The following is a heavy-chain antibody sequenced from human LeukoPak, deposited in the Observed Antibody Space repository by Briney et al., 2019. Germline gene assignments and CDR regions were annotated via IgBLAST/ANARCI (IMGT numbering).Heavy chain of an antibody. CDR3: ARGGVDYGDYSLSYGMDV. CDR1: GFTFSSYW. J-gene: IGHJ6*02. V-gene: IGHV3-7*04. Sequence: PGGSLRLSCAASGFTFSSYWMGWVRQAPGKGLEWVANIKQDGSEKYYVDSVKGRFTISRDNAKNSLYLQMNSLRAEDTAVYYCARGGVDYGDYSLSYGMDVWGQGTTVTVSS. CDR2: IKQDGSEK. D-gene: IGHD4-17*01.